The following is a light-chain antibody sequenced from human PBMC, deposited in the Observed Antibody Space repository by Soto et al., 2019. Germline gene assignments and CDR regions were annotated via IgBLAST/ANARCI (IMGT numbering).Light chain of an antibody. Sequence: QSVLTQPPSVSGAPGQRVTISCTGSSSNIGAGYDVHWYQQLPGTAPKLLTYGNSNRPSGVPDRFSGSKSGTSASLAITGLQAEDEADYYCQYYDSSLSGYVFGTGTNVTVL. CDR1: SSNIGAGYD. CDR2: GNS. J-gene: IGLJ1*01. V-gene: IGLV1-40*01. CDR3: QYYDSSLSGYV.